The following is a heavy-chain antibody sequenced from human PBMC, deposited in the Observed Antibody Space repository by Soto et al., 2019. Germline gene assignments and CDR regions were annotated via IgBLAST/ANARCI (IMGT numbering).Heavy chain of an antibody. D-gene: IGHD2-2*01. CDR2: INHSGST. V-gene: IGHV4-34*01. CDR3: ARTRGSSPHHY. CDR1: GGSFRGYY. J-gene: IGHJ4*02. Sequence: PSEAPSLTCAVYGGSFRGYYWGWIRQPPGKGLEWIGEINHSGSTNYNPSLKSRVTISVDTSKNQFSLKLSSVTAADTAVYYCARTRGSSPHHYWGQGTLVTVSS.